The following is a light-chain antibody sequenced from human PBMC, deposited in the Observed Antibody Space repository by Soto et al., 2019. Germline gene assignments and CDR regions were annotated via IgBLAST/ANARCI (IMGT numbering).Light chain of an antibody. Sequence: QSVLAQPASVSGSPGQSITISCTGNSSDVGSYKLVSWCQQHPGKAPKLMIYEGSKRPSGVSNRFSGSKAGNTASLTISGLQAEDEADYYCCSYAGSGTWVFGGGTKLTVL. J-gene: IGLJ3*02. CDR2: EGS. CDR3: CSYAGSGTWV. CDR1: SSDVGSYKL. V-gene: IGLV2-23*01.